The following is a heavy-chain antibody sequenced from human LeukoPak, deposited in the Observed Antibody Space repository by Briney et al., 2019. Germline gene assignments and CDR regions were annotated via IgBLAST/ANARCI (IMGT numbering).Heavy chain of an antibody. CDR3: ARGLDTAMAYNWFDP. CDR1: GGSISSYY. D-gene: IGHD5-18*01. Sequence: SETLSLTCTVSGGSISSYYWSWTRQPPGKGLQWIGYIYYSGSTNYNPSLKSRVTISIDTSKNQFSLKLSSVTAADTAVCYCARGLDTAMAYNWFDPWGQGTLVTVSS. CDR2: IYYSGST. J-gene: IGHJ5*02. V-gene: IGHV4-59*01.